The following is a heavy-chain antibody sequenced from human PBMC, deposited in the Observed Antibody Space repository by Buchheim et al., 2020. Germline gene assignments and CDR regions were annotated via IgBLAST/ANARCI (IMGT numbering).Heavy chain of an antibody. CDR3: ATDLLLGRPDYLDH. J-gene: IGHJ4*02. D-gene: IGHD3-10*01. V-gene: IGHV3-30-3*01. CDR1: GFTFSSYD. CDR2: ISTDGNSY. Sequence: QVQLVESGGGVVRPGRFLRLSCAAFGFTFSSYDVHWVRQGRGQGLEWLAVISTDGNSYFHADSVVGGFTISRDNFRKEGYLQMNGLRGEDTAVYYCATDLLLGRPDYLDHWGQGTL.